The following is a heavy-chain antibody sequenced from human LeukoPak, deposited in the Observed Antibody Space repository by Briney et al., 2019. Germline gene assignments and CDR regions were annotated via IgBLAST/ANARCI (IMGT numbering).Heavy chain of an antibody. CDR2: IYHSGST. CDR1: SGSISSSNW. V-gene: IGHV4-4*02. J-gene: IGHJ4*02. Sequence: PSETLSLTCTVPSGSISSSNWWSWVRQPPGKGLEWIGEIYHSGSTNYNPSLKSRLTISVGKSKNQFSLKLNSVTAADTAVYYCARDRRQRDYFDFWGQGARVTVSS. D-gene: IGHD1-1*01. CDR3: ARDRRQRDYFDF.